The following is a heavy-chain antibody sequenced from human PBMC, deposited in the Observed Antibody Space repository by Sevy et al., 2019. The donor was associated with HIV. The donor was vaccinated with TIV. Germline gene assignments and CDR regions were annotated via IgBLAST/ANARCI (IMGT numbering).Heavy chain of an antibody. CDR2: IIPIFGTA. V-gene: IGHV1-69*13. CDR1: GGTFSSYA. Sequence: ASVKVSCKASGGTFSSYAISWVRQAPGQGLEWMGGIIPIFGTANYAQKFQGRVTITADESTSTAYMGLSSLRSEDTAVYYCARGGGNGWYYFDYWGQETLVTVSS. CDR3: ARGGGNGWYYFDY. D-gene: IGHD6-19*01. J-gene: IGHJ4*02.